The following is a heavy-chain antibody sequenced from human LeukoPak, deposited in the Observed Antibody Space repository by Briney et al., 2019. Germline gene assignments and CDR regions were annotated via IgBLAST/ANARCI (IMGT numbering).Heavy chain of an antibody. Sequence: SETLSLTCAVYGGSFSGYYWSWIRQPPGKGLEWIGEINHSGSTNYNPSLKSRVTISVDTSKNQFSLKLSSVTAADTAVYYCARVLWFGELLADAFDIWGQGTMVTVSS. CDR1: GGSFSGYY. J-gene: IGHJ3*02. CDR2: INHSGST. D-gene: IGHD3-10*01. CDR3: ARVLWFGELLADAFDI. V-gene: IGHV4-34*01.